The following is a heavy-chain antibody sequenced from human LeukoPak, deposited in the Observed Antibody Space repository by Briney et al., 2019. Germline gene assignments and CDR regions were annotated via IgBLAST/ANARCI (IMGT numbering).Heavy chain of an antibody. CDR3: ARVMRRGNYLDY. CDR1: GFTFSNYY. CDR2: ISGSNTYI. Sequence: GGSLRLSCEASGFTFSNYYMNWVRQAPGKGLEWLSSISGSNTYISHADSEKGRFTIARDNVKNSLYLQMNSLRAEDTAMYYCARVMRRGNYLDYWGQGTLVTVSS. V-gene: IGHV3-21*01. J-gene: IGHJ4*02. D-gene: IGHD2-8*01.